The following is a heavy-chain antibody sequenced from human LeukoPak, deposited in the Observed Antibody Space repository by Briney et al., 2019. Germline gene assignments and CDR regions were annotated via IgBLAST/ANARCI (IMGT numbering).Heavy chain of an antibody. V-gene: IGHV3-23*01. CDR2: ISGSGGST. Sequence: PGGSLRLSCAASGFTFSSYAMSWVRQAPGKGLEWVSAISGSGGSTYYADSVKGRFTISRDNAKNSLYLEMNSLRAEDTAVYYCARRYYYDSSVYYPLDHWGQGTLVTVSP. CDR1: GFTFSSYA. J-gene: IGHJ4*02. CDR3: ARRYYYDSSVYYPLDH. D-gene: IGHD3-22*01.